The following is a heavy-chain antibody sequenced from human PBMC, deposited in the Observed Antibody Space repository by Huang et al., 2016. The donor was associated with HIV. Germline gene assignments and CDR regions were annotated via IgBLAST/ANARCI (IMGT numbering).Heavy chain of an antibody. D-gene: IGHD6-19*01. V-gene: IGHV2-5*02. CDR3: AHSAASRAWYVRYFDY. CDR1: GFSLSSDGGG. CDR2: IFWDDDQ. J-gene: IGHJ4*02. Sequence: QITLKESGPTLVKPTQTLTLTCTFSGFSLSSDGGGVGWIRQPPGKALDWLALIFWDDDQYDSPYLKRRLTITKDNSKTQVVLTMTNMDPVDTATYYCAHSAASRAWYVRYFDYWGQGTLVTVSS.